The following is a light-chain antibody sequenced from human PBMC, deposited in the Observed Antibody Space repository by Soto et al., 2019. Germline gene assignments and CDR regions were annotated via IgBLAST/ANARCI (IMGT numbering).Light chain of an antibody. J-gene: IGLJ1*01. V-gene: IGLV1-44*01. CDR3: AAWDDSLTNYV. CDR1: SSNIGSNT. Sequence: QSVLTQPASASGTPGQRVTISCSGSSSNIGSNTVNWYQQLPGTAPKLLIYSNNQRPSGVPDRFSGSKSGTSASLAISGLQSEDEADYYCAAWDDSLTNYVFGTGTKLTVL. CDR2: SNN.